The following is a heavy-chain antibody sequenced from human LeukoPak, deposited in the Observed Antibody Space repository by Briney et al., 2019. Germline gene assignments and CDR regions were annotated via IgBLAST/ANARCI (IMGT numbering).Heavy chain of an antibody. J-gene: IGHJ4*01. CDR2: LFSGGDT. CDR3: ARRGYDSGFDY. CDR1: GFSFSRYY. V-gene: IGHV3-66*01. Sequence: GGSLRLSCEASGFSFSRYYMSWVRQAPGKGLEWVSVLFSGGDTYYADSVKDRFSISRDSSRETLFLQMNSLRADDTAVYYCARRGYDSGFDYWGHGTMVSVSS. D-gene: IGHD5-12*01.